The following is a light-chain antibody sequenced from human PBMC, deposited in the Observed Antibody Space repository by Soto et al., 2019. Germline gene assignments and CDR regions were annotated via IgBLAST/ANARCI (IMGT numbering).Light chain of an antibody. Sequence: DIQMTQSPSSLSASIGDRITITCRASQSISTYLNWYQQKPGKAPRLLIYGAFTLQNGVPSRFSGSGSATDYTLTISSLQPEDFATYYCQQSFITPPLTFGGGTKVEMK. CDR1: QSISTY. J-gene: IGKJ4*02. CDR3: QQSFITPPLT. CDR2: GAF. V-gene: IGKV1-39*01.